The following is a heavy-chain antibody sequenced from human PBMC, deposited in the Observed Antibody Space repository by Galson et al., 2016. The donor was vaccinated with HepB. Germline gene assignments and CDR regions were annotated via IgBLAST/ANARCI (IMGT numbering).Heavy chain of an antibody. CDR1: GFIVGNNY. D-gene: IGHD3-16*01. CDR2: INSCGRT. J-gene: IGHJ3*02. CDR3: ARGGSGSYGALDI. V-gene: IGHV3-53*01. Sequence: SLRLSCAASGFIVGNNYMSWVRQAPGKGLEWVSLINSCGRTNYADSVKGRFTISRDNFANTLYIQMNSLRAEDTAVYYGARGGSGSYGALDIWGQGTMVIVSS.